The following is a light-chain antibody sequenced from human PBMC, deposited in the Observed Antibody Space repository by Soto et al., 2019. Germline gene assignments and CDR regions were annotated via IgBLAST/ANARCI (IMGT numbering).Light chain of an antibody. V-gene: IGKV3-15*01. Sequence: EIVMTQSPATLSVSPGERATLSCGASQSVSRDLAWYQQKPGQAPRLLIYGASTRATGGPARFSCSGSGTEFTLTISSLQSEDFAVYYCQQYYSCPPWTFGQGTKVEV. J-gene: IGKJ1*01. CDR3: QQYYSCPPWT. CDR1: QSVSRD. CDR2: GAS.